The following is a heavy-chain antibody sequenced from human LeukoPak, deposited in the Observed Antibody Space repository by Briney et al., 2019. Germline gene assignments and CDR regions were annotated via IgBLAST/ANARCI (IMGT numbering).Heavy chain of an antibody. V-gene: IGHV3-20*04. CDR2: INWSGGSK. Sequence: GGSLRLSCAASGFTFDDYGMSWVRLVPGKGLEWVSGINWSGGSKGYADSVKGRFTISRDNAKNSLYLQMNSLRAEDTALYYCARDLLGGVDYWGQGTLVTVSS. J-gene: IGHJ4*02. D-gene: IGHD7-27*01. CDR3: ARDLLGGVDY. CDR1: GFTFDDYG.